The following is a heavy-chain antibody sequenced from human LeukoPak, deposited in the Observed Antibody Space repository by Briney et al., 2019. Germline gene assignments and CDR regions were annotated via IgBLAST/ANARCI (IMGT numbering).Heavy chain of an antibody. Sequence: GGSLRLSCAVSGFTITNYWMSWVRQAPGKGLEWVASIKQDGSVEFYVDSVKGRFSISRDSAKNSLYLQMNSLGDEDTAVYYCVRDPLDYWGQGTLVTVSS. CDR2: IKQDGSVE. J-gene: IGHJ4*02. CDR1: GFTITNYW. V-gene: IGHV3-7*01. CDR3: VRDPLDY.